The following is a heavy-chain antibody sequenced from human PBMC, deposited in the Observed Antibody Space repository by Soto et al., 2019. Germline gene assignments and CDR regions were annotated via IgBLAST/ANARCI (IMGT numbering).Heavy chain of an antibody. V-gene: IGHV4-31*03. Sequence: QVQLQESGPGLVKPSQTLSLTCTVSGGSVSSGGYYWIWIRQHPGKGLERIGYVYYSGNTYCNPSLKSRVTLSVDTSKMQFSVKLTSVTAADTAAYYCARSVFPWGRGTLVTLSS. CDR2: VYYSGNT. J-gene: IGHJ5*02. CDR1: GGSVSSGGYY. CDR3: ARSVFP.